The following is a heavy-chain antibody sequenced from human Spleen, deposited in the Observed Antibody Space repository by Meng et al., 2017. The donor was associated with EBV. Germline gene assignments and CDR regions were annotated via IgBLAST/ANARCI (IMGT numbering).Heavy chain of an antibody. J-gene: IGHJ4*02. CDR1: RGFITSGDW. D-gene: IGHD2-15*01. CDR3: ARAGYHRPASEY. Sequence: QVQLREAGPGLVRPSGTLPPTCSVSRGFITSGDWWSWVRQSPGKGLEWIGEIHHSGGTSYNPSLKSRVTISLDMSKDQFSLRLSSVTAADTAVYYCARAGYHRPASEYWGQGTLVTVSS. CDR2: IHHSGGT. V-gene: IGHV4-4*02.